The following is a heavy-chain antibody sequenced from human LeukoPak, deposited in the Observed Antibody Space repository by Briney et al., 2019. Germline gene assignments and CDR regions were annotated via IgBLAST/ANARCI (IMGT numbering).Heavy chain of an antibody. J-gene: IGHJ6*03. CDR1: GFTFSSYT. CDR2: ISSSSVSI. CDR3: ARPQLGMGYSYYMDV. Sequence: PGGSLRLSCEASGFTFSSYTINWVRQAPGKGLEWVSSISSSSVSINYADSVKGRLTISRDNAKNSLYLQMNSLRPEDTAVYYCARPQLGMGYSYYMDVWGKGTSVTVSS. V-gene: IGHV3-21*01. D-gene: IGHD6-13*01.